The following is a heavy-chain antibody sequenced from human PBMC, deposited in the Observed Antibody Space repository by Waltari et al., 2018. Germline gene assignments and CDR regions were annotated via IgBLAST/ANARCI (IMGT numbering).Heavy chain of an antibody. CDR2: IKQDGNEK. V-gene: IGHV3-7*01. D-gene: IGHD3-16*01. CDR3: ARDDALGY. J-gene: IGHJ4*02. CDR1: GFTFSTYW. Sequence: EVQLVESGGELVQPGGSLRLTWEAAGFTFSTYWMRWVRQAPGKGLEWVANIKQDGNEKYYVDSVKGRFTISRDNANNSLFLQMNSLRAEDTAVYYCARDDALGYWGQGTLVTVSS.